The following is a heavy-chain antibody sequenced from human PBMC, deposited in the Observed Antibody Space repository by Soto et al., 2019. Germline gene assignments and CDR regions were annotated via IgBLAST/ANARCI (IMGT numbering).Heavy chain of an antibody. CDR2: INHSGST. CDR1: GGSFSGYY. Sequence: SETLSLTCAVYGGSFSGYYWSWIRQPPGKGLEWIGEINHSGSTNYNLSLKSRVTISVDTSKNQFSLKLSSVTAADTAVYYCASIQGIAVAGTWYYYGMDVWGQGTTVTVSS. D-gene: IGHD6-19*01. CDR3: ASIQGIAVAGTWYYYGMDV. V-gene: IGHV4-34*01. J-gene: IGHJ6*02.